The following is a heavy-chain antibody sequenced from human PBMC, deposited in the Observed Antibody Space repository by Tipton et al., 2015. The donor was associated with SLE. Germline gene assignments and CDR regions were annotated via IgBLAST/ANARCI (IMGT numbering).Heavy chain of an antibody. J-gene: IGHJ6*02. CDR1: GGSISSYY. Sequence: TLSLTCTVSGGSISSYYWSWIRQPPGKGLEWIGYIYYSGSTNYNPSLKSRVTISVDTSKNQFSLKLSSVTAADTAVYYCARDLRFGNGLRLLTGYGMDIRGQGTTVTVSS. D-gene: IGHD4-17*01. CDR2: IYYSGST. CDR3: ARDLRFGNGLRLLTGYGMDI. V-gene: IGHV4-59*01.